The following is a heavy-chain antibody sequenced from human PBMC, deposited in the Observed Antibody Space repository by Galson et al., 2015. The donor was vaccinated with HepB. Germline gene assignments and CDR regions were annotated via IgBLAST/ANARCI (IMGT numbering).Heavy chain of an antibody. D-gene: IGHD2-8*02. V-gene: IGHV1-69*13. CDR2: IIPIFGIA. Sequence: SVKVSCKASGGTFSSYAISWVRQAPGQGLEWMGGIIPIFGIANYAQKFQGRVTITADESTSTAYMELSSLRSEDTAVYYCARGQYCITGACPYYFDYWGHGIMVTISS. J-gene: IGHJ4*01. CDR3: ARGQYCITGACPYYFDY. CDR1: GGTFSSYA.